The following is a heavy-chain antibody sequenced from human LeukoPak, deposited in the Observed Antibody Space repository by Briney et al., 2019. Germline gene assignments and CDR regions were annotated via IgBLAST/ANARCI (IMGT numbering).Heavy chain of an antibody. V-gene: IGHV4-34*01. D-gene: IGHD2/OR15-2a*01. CDR3: ASTFLGDIVIAFDI. J-gene: IGHJ3*02. Sequence: SETLSLTCAVYGGSFSGYYWSWIRQPPGKGLEWIGEINHSGSTNYNPSLKSRVTISVDTSKNQFSLKLSSVTAADTAVYYCASTFLGDIVIAFDIWGQGTMVTVSS. CDR1: GGSFSGYY. CDR2: INHSGST.